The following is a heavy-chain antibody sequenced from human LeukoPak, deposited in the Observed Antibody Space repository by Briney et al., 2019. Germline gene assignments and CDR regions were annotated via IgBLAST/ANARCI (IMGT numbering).Heavy chain of an antibody. CDR3: TMGGQPYYFDY. CDR2: ISGSGGST. Sequence: GGSLRLSCAASEFTFSSSAMSWVRQAPGKGLEWVSGISGSGGSTYYADSVKGRFTISRDNSKNTLYLQMNSLRAEDTAVYYCTMGGQPYYFDYWGQGTLVTVSP. CDR1: EFTFSSSA. J-gene: IGHJ4*02. D-gene: IGHD1-26*01. V-gene: IGHV3-23*01.